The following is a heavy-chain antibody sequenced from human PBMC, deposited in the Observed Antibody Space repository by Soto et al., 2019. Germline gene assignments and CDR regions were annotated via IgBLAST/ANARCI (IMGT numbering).Heavy chain of an antibody. V-gene: IGHV3-7*01. CDR2: INRDGIEK. D-gene: IGHD5-18*01. CDR1: GFTFSTYL. Sequence: GGSLRLSCAASGFTFSTYLMSGVRQAPGKGLEWVANINRDGIEKYYVDSVRGRFTISRDNARNSLYLQMNTLGAEDTAVYYCARAIYPSSYGYYYGMDVWGQGTTVTVSS. CDR3: ARAIYPSSYGYYYGMDV. J-gene: IGHJ6*02.